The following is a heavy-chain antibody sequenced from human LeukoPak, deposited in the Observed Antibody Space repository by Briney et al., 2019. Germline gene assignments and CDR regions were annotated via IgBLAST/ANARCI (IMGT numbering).Heavy chain of an antibody. Sequence: SETLSLTCTVSGGSISSYYWSWIRQPPGKGLEWIGYIYYSGSTNYNPSLKSRVTISVDTSKNQFSLKLSSVTAADTAVYYCAREKGRIAARLGWFDPWGQGTLVTVSS. CDR1: GGSISSYY. CDR2: IYYSGST. J-gene: IGHJ5*02. D-gene: IGHD6-6*01. V-gene: IGHV4-59*13. CDR3: AREKGRIAARLGWFDP.